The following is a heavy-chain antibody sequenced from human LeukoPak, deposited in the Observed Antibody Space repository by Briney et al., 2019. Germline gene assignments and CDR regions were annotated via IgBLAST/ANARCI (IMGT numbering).Heavy chain of an antibody. D-gene: IGHD3-3*01. CDR3: AKESGYDFWSGYYN. J-gene: IGHJ4*02. Sequence: GGSLRLSCAAPGFTFSSYAMSWVRQAPGKGLEWVSAISGSGGSTYYADSVKGRFTISRDNSKNTLYLQMNSLRAEDTAVYYCAKESGYDFWSGYYNWGQGTLVTVSS. V-gene: IGHV3-23*01. CDR2: ISGSGGST. CDR1: GFTFSSYA.